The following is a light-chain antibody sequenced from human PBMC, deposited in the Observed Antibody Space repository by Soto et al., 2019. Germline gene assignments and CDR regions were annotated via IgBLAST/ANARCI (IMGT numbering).Light chain of an antibody. CDR3: QQYDTLWT. V-gene: IGKV1-5*01. CDR1: QSINSW. Sequence: DLQMTQSPSTLSASVGDRVTITCRASQSINSWLAWYQQKSGKAPKLLIFDAFRLESGVPSRFSGSGSGTEFTLTINSLQPDDFATSYCQQYDTLWTFGQGTKVEIK. CDR2: DAF. J-gene: IGKJ1*01.